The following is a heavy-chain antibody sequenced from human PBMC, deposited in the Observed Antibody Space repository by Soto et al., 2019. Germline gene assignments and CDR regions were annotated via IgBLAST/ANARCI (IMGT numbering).Heavy chain of an antibody. Sequence: QVQLQQWGAGLLKPSETLSLTCAVYGGSFNGYYWSWIRQPPGKGLEWIGEINHSGGTNYNPSLKSRVTMSVDTSNNQFSLKLRSVTAADTAVYYCARGRGYSSSSYWGQGTLVTVSS. D-gene: IGHD6-13*01. CDR3: ARGRGYSSSSY. J-gene: IGHJ4*02. CDR2: INHSGGT. V-gene: IGHV4-34*01. CDR1: GGSFNGYY.